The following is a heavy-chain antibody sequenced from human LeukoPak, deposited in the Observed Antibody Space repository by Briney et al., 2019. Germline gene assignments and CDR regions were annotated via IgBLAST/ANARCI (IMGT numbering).Heavy chain of an antibody. CDR3: ARDRDMYYDILTGYYFAGAFDI. CDR2: ISSSSSYI. D-gene: IGHD3-9*01. Sequence: GGSLRLSCAASGFTFSSYSMNWVRQAPGKGLEWVSSISSSSSYIYYADSVKGRFTISRDNAKNSLYLQMNSLRAEDTAVYYCARDRDMYYDILTGYYFAGAFDIWGQGTMVTVSS. V-gene: IGHV3-21*01. CDR1: GFTFSSYS. J-gene: IGHJ3*02.